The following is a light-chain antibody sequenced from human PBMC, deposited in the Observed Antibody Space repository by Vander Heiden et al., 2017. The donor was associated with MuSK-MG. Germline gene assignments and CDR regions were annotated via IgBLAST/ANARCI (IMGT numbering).Light chain of an antibody. J-gene: IGKJ1*01. V-gene: IGKV2-30*01. CDR1: QSHVYSDGNTY. CDR3: MQGTHWPPT. CDR2: KVA. Sequence: DVVMTQSPLSLPVTHGQTDSISCRYGQSHVYSDGNTYLNLFQQRPGQSPSRLMFKVAYRDSGVPDRLRCSGSGADFSLKISRVEAEDVGVYYCMQGTHWPPTFGQGTKVEIK.